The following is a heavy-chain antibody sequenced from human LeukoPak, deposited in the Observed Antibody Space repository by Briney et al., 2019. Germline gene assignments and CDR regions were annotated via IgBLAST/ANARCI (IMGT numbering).Heavy chain of an antibody. D-gene: IGHD4-23*01. CDR3: AKGGGNLDY. V-gene: IGHV6-1*01. Sequence: RSQTLSLTCAISGDSVSSNSAGWSWIRQSPSRGLEWLGRTYYRSKWYNDYAVSVKGRITINPDTSKNQFSLQLNSVTPEDTAVYYCAKGGGNLDYWGRGTLVTVSS. J-gene: IGHJ4*02. CDR1: GDSVSSNSAG. CDR2: TYYRSKWYN.